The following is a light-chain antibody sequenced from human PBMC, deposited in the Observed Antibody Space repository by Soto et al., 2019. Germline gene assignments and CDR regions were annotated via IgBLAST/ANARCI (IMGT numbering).Light chain of an antibody. CDR3: QQYHSTPYT. J-gene: IGKJ2*01. CDR2: WAS. V-gene: IGKV4-1*01. CDR1: QSVLYSSNNQNY. Sequence: DIVMTQSPDSLAVSLGERATINCKYSQSVLYSSNNQNYLAWYQQKPGQPPKLLIYWASTRESGVPDRFSGSGSGTDFTLTISSLQAEDVAVYYCQQYHSTPYTFGQGTMLEIK.